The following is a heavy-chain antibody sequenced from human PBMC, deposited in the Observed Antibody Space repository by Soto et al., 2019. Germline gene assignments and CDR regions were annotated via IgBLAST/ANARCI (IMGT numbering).Heavy chain of an antibody. CDR1: GYTLTSYA. CDR2: INAGNGNT. D-gene: IGHD5-12*01. Sequence: GASVKVSCKASGYTLTSYAMHWVRQAPGQRLEWMGWINAGNGNTKYSQKFQGRVTITRDTSASTAYMELSSLRSEDTAVYYCARDLVPGYTGFSDYWGQGTLVTVSS. J-gene: IGHJ4*02. V-gene: IGHV1-3*01. CDR3: ARDLVPGYTGFSDY.